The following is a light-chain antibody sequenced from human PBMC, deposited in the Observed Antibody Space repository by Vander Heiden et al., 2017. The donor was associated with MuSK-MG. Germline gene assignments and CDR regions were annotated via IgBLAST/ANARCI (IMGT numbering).Light chain of an antibody. CDR1: QSISNY. Sequence: DIQMTQSPPSLSASVSDRATITCRASQSISNYLSWYQQKPEKAPHLLFSSAYNLHGGVASRFSSSASGTYFTITISRLQPADFGTYCIQQSDNTPWTFGQGTQLEI. V-gene: IGKV1-39*01. CDR3: QQSDNTPWT. J-gene: IGKJ1*01. CDR2: SAY.